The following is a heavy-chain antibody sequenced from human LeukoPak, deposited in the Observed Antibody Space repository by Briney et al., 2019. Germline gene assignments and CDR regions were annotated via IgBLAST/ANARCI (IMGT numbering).Heavy chain of an antibody. D-gene: IGHD1-26*01. CDR2: ISGSGDTT. CDR1: GFTFNTYA. J-gene: IGHJ6*03. Sequence: GGSLRLSCAASGFTFNTYAMSWVRQAPGKGLEWVSTISGSGDTTYYADSVKGRFTISRANSKNTLYLQMNSLRAEDTAVYYCAKPLYSGSYHIYYYYYMDVWGKGTTVTVSS. V-gene: IGHV3-23*01. CDR3: AKPLYSGSYHIYYYYYMDV.